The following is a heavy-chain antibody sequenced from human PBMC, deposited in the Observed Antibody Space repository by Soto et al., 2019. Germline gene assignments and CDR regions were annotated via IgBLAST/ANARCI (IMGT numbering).Heavy chain of an antibody. D-gene: IGHD1-26*01. CDR3: ARDNLYSPIDY. J-gene: IGHJ4*02. V-gene: IGHV3-21*01. CDR2: ISSSSSYI. Sequence: EVQLVESGGGLVKPGGSLRLSCAASGFTFSSYSMNWVRQAPGKGLEWVSSISSSSSYIYYADSVKGRFTISIDNAKNSLYLKMNSLRAEDTAVYYCARDNLYSPIDYWGQGTLVTVSS. CDR1: GFTFSSYS.